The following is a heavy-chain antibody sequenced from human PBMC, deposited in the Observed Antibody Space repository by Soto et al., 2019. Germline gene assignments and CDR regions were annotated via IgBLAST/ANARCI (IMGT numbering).Heavy chain of an antibody. CDR3: ARSIRGPRRFNGMDV. V-gene: IGHV2-70*13. CDR2: IERDDDDN. D-gene: IGHD1-20*01. J-gene: IGHJ6*02. CDR1: GFSLTSPGMC. Sequence: SGPTLVNPTETLTLTCTFPGFSLTSPGMCVSWIRQSPGKALEWLALIERDDDDNYYSTSLKTRLTISKDTRKNQVVLTMANMEPADTATYYCARSIRGPRRFNGMDVWGQGTTVTVSS.